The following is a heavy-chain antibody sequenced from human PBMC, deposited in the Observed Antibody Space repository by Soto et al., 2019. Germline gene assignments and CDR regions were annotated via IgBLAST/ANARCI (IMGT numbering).Heavy chain of an antibody. J-gene: IGHJ3*02. CDR1: GFLPSTRGIC. CDR3: ARTPYYRDSSGYSRNDAFDI. Sequence: SGPPLVNPPHTPPMTCALSGFLPSTRGICVSLIPQPPRKAPEWLARIDWDGDKYYSTSLKTRLTISKDTSKNQVVLSMTNMDPVDTATYYCARTPYYRDSSGYSRNDAFDIWGQGTMVTVSS. D-gene: IGHD3-22*01. CDR2: IDWDGDK. V-gene: IGHV2-70*11.